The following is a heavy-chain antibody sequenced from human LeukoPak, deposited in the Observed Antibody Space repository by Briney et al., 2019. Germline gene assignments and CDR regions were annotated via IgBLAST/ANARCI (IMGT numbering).Heavy chain of an antibody. CDR1: GGSIGSYS. D-gene: IGHD3-22*01. V-gene: IGHV4-34*01. CDR3: ARGPHTGVNYYDSSGYYY. J-gene: IGHJ4*02. Sequence: SETLSLTCTVSGGSIGSYSWSWIRQPPGKGLEWIGEINHSGSTNYNPSLKSRVTISVDTSKNQFSLKLSSVTAADTAVYYCARGPHTGVNYYDSSGYYYWGQGTLVTVSS. CDR2: INHSGST.